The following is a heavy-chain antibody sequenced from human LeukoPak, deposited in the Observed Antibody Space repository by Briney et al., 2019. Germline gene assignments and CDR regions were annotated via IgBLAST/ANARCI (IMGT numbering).Heavy chain of an antibody. V-gene: IGHV1-2*02. CDR3: ARARSLVGRTRFDY. CDR2: INPNSGGT. Sequence: ASVKVSCKASGYTFTGYYMHWVRQAPGQGLEWMGWINPNSGGTNYAQKFQGRVTMTRDTSISTAYMELSRLRSDDTAVYYCARARSLVGRTRFDYWGQGTLVTVSS. J-gene: IGHJ4*02. CDR1: GYTFTGYY. D-gene: IGHD6-13*01.